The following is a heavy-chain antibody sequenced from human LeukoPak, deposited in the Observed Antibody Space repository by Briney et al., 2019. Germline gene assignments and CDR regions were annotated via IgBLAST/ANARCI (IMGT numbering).Heavy chain of an antibody. CDR1: GISLSNYA. D-gene: IGHD3-10*01. CDR2: ISRTGGST. J-gene: IGHJ6*02. Sequence: GGSLRLSCVVSGISLSNYAMAWVRQAPGRGLEWVSGISRTGGSTYYADSVKGRFTISRDISKNTLYLQMDSLSAEDTALYYCAREGYYGSGSYGGMDVWGQGTPVSVSS. V-gene: IGHV3-23*01. CDR3: AREGYYGSGSYGGMDV.